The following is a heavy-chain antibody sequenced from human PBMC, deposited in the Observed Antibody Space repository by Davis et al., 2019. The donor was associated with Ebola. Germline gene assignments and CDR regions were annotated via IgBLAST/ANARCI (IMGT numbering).Heavy chain of an antibody. CDR1: GGTFRSYA. J-gene: IGHJ4*02. D-gene: IGHD3-22*01. CDR2: IIPILGIA. Sequence: SVKVSCKASGGTFRSYAISWVRQAPGQGLEWMGRIIPILGIANYAQKFQGRVTITADKSTSTAYMELSSLRSEDTAVYCCARDVSSYDSSGYYPDYFDYWGQGTLVTVSS. CDR3: ARDVSSYDSSGYYPDYFDY. V-gene: IGHV1-69*04.